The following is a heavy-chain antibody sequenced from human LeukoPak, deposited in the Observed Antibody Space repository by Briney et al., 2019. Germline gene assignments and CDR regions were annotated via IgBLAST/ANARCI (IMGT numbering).Heavy chain of an antibody. V-gene: IGHV5-51*01. D-gene: IGHD3-22*01. CDR3: ARLFYYDSSGYYSGGKYFDY. CDR2: IYPGDSDT. J-gene: IGHJ4*02. CDR1: GYSFTSYW. Sequence: GESLKISCKGSGYSFTSYWIGWVRQMPGKGLEWTGIIYPGDSDTRYSPSFQGQVTISADKSISTAYLQWSSLKASDTAMYYCARLFYYDSSGYYSGGKYFDYWGQGTLVTVSS.